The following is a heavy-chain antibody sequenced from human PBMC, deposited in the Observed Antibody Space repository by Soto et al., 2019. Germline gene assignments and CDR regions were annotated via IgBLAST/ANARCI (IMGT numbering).Heavy chain of an antibody. Sequence: SETLSLTCAVYGGSFSGYYWSWIRQPPGKGLEWIGEINHSGSTNYNPSLKSRVTISVDTSKNQFSLKLSSVTAADTAVYYCARGWDSSWYYYGMDVWGQGTTVTVSS. CDR1: GGSFSGYY. V-gene: IGHV4-34*01. D-gene: IGHD5-18*01. CDR3: ARGWDSSWYYYGMDV. CDR2: INHSGST. J-gene: IGHJ6*02.